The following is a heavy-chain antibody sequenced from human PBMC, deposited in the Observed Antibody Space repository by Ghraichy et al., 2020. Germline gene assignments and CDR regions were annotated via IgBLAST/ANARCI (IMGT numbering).Heavy chain of an antibody. D-gene: IGHD2-2*01. CDR2: ISSSSDKI. CDR3: AGEPTYQLRTPSYYCGMDV. V-gene: IGHV3-48*01. CDR1: GFTFRSYS. Sequence: GGSLRLSCEASGFTFRSYSMNWVRRSPGRGLEWVSYISSSSDKIFYADSVKGRFTISRDNARNSLYMQMNSLRAEETAVYYCAGEPTYQLRTPSYYCGMDVWGQGTTVAVSS. J-gene: IGHJ6*02.